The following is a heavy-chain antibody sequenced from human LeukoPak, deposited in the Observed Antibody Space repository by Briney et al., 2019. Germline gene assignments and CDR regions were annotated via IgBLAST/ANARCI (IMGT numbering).Heavy chain of an antibody. V-gene: IGHV4-39*07. D-gene: IGHD2-2*01. J-gene: IGHJ5*02. Sequence: PSETLSLTCTVSGDSISTSNSYWGWIRQPPGKGLEWIGSIYYSGNTYYNASLKSRVLISVDTSKNQFSLRLTSVTAADTAVYYCARRTRNVRLYCSSTNCYDGSWFDPWGQGTLVTVSS. CDR2: IYYSGNT. CDR3: ARRTRNVRLYCSSTNCYDGSWFDP. CDR1: GDSISTSNSY.